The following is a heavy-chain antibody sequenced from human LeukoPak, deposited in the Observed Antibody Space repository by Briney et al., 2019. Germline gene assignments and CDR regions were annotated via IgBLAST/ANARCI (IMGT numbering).Heavy chain of an antibody. V-gene: IGHV4-4*02. CDR2: IYHSGST. Sequence: PSGTLSLTCAVSGGSISSSNWWSWVRQPPGKGLEWIGEIYHSGSTNYNPSLKSRVTISVDKSKNQFSLKLSSVTAADTAVYYCARNTYYDILTGYYNWFDPWGQGTLVTVSS. CDR1: GGSISSSNW. CDR3: ARNTYYDILTGYYNWFDP. D-gene: IGHD3-9*01. J-gene: IGHJ5*02.